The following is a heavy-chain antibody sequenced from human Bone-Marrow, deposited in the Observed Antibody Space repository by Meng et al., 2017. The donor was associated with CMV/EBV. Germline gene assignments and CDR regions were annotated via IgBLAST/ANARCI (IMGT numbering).Heavy chain of an antibody. CDR3: ARPKTYCSSTSCAPGDDAFDI. CDR2: IYPDDSDT. CDR1: GYTFTSYW. V-gene: IGHV5-51*01. J-gene: IGHJ3*02. D-gene: IGHD2-2*01. Sequence: GGSLRLSCKASGYTFTSYWIGWVRQMPGKGLEWMGIIYPDDSDTRYSPSFQGQVTISADKSISTAYLQWSSLKASDTAMYYCARPKTYCSSTSCAPGDDAFDIWGQGTMVTVSS.